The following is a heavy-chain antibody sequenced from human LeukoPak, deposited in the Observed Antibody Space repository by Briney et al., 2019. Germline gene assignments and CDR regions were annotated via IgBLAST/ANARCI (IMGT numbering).Heavy chain of an antibody. V-gene: IGHV4-34*01. J-gene: IGHJ6*02. CDR3: ARSLGYCSSTSCRYYYYYGMDV. D-gene: IGHD2-2*01. CDR2: INHSGST. CDR1: GGSFSGYY. Sequence: PSETLSLTCAVYGGSFSGYYWSWIRQPPGKGLEWIGEINHSGSTNYNPPLKSRVTISVDTSKNQFSLKLSSVTAADTAVYYCARSLGYCSSTSCRYYYYYGMDVWGQGTTVTVSS.